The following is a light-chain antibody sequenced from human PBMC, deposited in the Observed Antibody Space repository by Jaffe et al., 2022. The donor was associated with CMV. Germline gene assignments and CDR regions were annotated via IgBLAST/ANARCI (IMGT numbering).Light chain of an antibody. Sequence: QSALTQPASVSGSPGQSITISCTGTSSDVGGYKYVSWYQQHPGKAPKLMIYDVSSRPSGVSDRFSGSKSGSTASLTISGLQAEDEADYYCSSYTSINTRVFGGGTKLTVL. CDR3: SSYTSINTRV. CDR1: SSDVGGYKY. J-gene: IGLJ3*02. CDR2: DVS. V-gene: IGLV2-14*03.